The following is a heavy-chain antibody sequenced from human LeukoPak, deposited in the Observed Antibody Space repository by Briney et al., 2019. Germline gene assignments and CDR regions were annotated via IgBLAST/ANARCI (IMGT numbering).Heavy chain of an antibody. V-gene: IGHV6-1*01. CDR2: TYYRSKGYN. Sequence: SQTLSLTCAISGYSVSSNSAAWIWIRQSPSRGLEWLGRTYYRSKGYNEYAVSVKSRITINPDTAKHLFALQLNSVTPEDTAVYYCTRDPIVSIAAAANSEGVFDYWGQGTLVTVSS. CDR3: TRDPIVSIAAAANSEGVFDY. D-gene: IGHD6-13*01. J-gene: IGHJ4*02. CDR1: GYSVSSNSAA.